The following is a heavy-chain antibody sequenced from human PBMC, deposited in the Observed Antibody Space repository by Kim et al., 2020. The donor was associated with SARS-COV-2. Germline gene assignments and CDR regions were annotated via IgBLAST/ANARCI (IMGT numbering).Heavy chain of an antibody. V-gene: IGHV3-23*01. D-gene: IGHD6-19*01. J-gene: IGHJ4*02. CDR1: GFTFSSYA. CDR3: GLVSGYSSGWDIFDY. CDR2: ISGSGGST. Sequence: GGSLRLSCAASGFTFSSYAMSWVRQAPGKGLEWVSAISGSGGSTYYADSVKGRFTISRDNSKNTLYLQMNSLRAEDTAVYYCGLVSGYSSGWDIFDYWGQGTLVTVSS.